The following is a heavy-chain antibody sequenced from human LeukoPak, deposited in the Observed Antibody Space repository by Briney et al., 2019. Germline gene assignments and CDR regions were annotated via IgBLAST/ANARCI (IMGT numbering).Heavy chain of an antibody. Sequence: SETLSLTCTVSGGSINSYWSWIRQPAGKGLEWIGRISGSGTITYNPALQSRLSISIDTSKNQFSLKLMSVTAADTAVYYCAREHMGVAAFDIWGQGTMVTVSS. CDR2: ISGSGTI. CDR3: AREHMGVAAFDI. CDR1: GGSINSY. J-gene: IGHJ3*02. D-gene: IGHD1-26*01. V-gene: IGHV4-4*07.